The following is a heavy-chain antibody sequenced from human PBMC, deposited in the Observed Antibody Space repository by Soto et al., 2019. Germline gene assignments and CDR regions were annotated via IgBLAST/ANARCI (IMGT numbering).Heavy chain of an antibody. D-gene: IGHD6-6*01. CDR2: TRNKANSYTT. CDR3: ARDISSSGPINFDY. J-gene: IGHJ4*02. CDR1: GFSFSDHY. V-gene: IGHV3-72*01. Sequence: EVQLLEFGGGLVQPGGSLRLSCSASGFSFSDHYMDWVRQAPGKGLEWVGRTRNKANSYTTEYAASVKGRFTISRDDSKNSLYLQMNSLKTEDTAVYYCARDISSSGPINFDYWGQGTLVTVSS.